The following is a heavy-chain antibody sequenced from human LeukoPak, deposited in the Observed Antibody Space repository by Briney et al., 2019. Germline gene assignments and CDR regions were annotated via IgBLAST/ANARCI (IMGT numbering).Heavy chain of an antibody. CDR1: GFTFSDYY. D-gene: IGHD4-23*01. CDR3: ARDRGNSDPGDWFDS. CDR2: ISGSGSTV. J-gene: IGHJ5*01. V-gene: IGHV3-11*01. Sequence: GGPLRLSCAASGFTFSDYYMSWIRQAPGKGLEWVSYISGSGSTVYYAASVRGRFTISRDNAKNSLFLQMNSLRAEDTAVYYCARDRGNSDPGDWFDSWGQGTLVTVSS.